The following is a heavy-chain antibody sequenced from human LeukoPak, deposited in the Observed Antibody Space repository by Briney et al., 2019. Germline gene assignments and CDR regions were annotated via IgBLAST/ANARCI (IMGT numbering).Heavy chain of an antibody. Sequence: PGGSLRLSCAASGFTFSSYAMHWVRQAPGKGLEWVAVISYDGSNKYYADSVKGRFTISRDNSKNTLYLQMNSLRAEDTAVYYCAKSGRITMVRGDQNWYFDLWGRGTLVTVSS. J-gene: IGHJ2*01. CDR3: AKSGRITMVRGDQNWYFDL. CDR1: GFTFSSYA. CDR2: ISYDGSNK. D-gene: IGHD3-10*01. V-gene: IGHV3-30-3*02.